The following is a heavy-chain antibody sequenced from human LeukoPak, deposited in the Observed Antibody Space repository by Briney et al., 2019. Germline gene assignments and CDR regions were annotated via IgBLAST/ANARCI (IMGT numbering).Heavy chain of an antibody. Sequence: GGSLRLSCAASGLTFNNYWMNWVRQAPGKGLEWVSYISSSGSTIYYADSVKGRFTISRDNAKNSLYLQMNSLRAEDTAVYYCARSVTRRQNGAFDIWGQGTMVTVSS. V-gene: IGHV3-48*04. J-gene: IGHJ3*02. CDR1: GLTFNNYW. CDR2: ISSSGSTI. CDR3: ARSVTRRQNGAFDI. D-gene: IGHD4-17*01.